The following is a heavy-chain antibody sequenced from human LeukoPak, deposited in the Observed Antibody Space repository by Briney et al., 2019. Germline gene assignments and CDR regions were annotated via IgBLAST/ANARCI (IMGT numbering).Heavy chain of an antibody. CDR1: GGSISISSYY. D-gene: IGHD4-23*01. Sequence: SETLSLTCTVSGGSISISSYYWSWIRQPPGKGLEWIGYLYNTRNTYYNPSLKSRVTISVDTSKNQFSLKVSSVTAADTAVYYCAREKNGNEPFDYWGQGTLVTVSS. CDR3: AREKNGNEPFDY. V-gene: IGHV4-61*01. CDR2: LYNTRNT. J-gene: IGHJ4*02.